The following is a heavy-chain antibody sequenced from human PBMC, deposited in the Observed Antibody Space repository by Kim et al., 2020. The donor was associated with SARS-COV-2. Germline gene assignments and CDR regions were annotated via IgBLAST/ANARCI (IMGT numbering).Heavy chain of an antibody. V-gene: IGHV4-34*01. CDR2: INHSGST. CDR3: ARAHGVKNDYVWGSYRLRPGALGDAFDI. Sequence: SETLSLTCAVYGGSFSGYYWSWIRQPPGKGLEWIGEINHSGSTNYNPSLKSRVTISVDTSKNQFSLKLSSVTAADTAVYYCARAHGVKNDYVWGSYRLRPGALGDAFDIWGQGTMVTVSS. CDR1: GGSFSGYY. D-gene: IGHD3-16*02. J-gene: IGHJ3*02.